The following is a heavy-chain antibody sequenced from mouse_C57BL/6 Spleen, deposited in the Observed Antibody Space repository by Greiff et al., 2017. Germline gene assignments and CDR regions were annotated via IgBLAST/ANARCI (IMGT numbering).Heavy chain of an antibody. V-gene: IGHV1-31*01. D-gene: IGHD5-1*01. CDR3: ARGVYLDFSKDY. CDR1: GYSFTGYY. Sequence: DVKLVESGPELVKPGASVKISCKASGYSFTGYYMHWVKQSHGNSLEWIGYIYPYNGVSCSNEKFKGKATLTADKSSSTAYMELRSLTSEDSAVYYCARGVYLDFSKDYWGQGTSVTVSS. J-gene: IGHJ4*01. CDR2: IYPYNGVS.